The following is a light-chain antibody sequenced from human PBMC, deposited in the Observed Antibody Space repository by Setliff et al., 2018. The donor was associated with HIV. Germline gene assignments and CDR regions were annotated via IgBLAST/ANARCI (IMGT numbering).Light chain of an antibody. CDR3: QSYDTSSNWV. Sequence: NFMLTQPHSVSESPGKAVTTSCTRSSGNIATNYVQWYQQRPGRSPTTVIYEDNQRPSGVPDRFSGSIDSSSNSASLTISGLKTEDEADYYCQSYDTSSNWVFGGGTKVTVL. J-gene: IGLJ3*02. V-gene: IGLV6-57*01. CDR1: SGNIATNY. CDR2: EDN.